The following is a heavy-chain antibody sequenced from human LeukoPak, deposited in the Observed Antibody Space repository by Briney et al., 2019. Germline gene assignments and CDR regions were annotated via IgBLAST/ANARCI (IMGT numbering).Heavy chain of an antibody. CDR3: ARDPILGPPDYFDY. Sequence: PGGSLRLSCAASGFTFNSYTMFWVRQAPGKGLEWVAVTSNDENIKYYADSVKGRFTISRDNSRDTLFLEMSSLRVEDTAVYYCARDPILGPPDYFDYWGRGTLATVSS. V-gene: IGHV3-30-3*01. J-gene: IGHJ4*02. D-gene: IGHD1-14*01. CDR1: GFTFNSYT. CDR2: TSNDENIK.